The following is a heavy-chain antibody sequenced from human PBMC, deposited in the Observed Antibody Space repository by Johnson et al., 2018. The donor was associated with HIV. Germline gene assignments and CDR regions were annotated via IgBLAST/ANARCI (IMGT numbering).Heavy chain of an antibody. D-gene: IGHD3-22*01. CDR2: IRYDGNNK. Sequence: QVQLVESGGGVVQPGGSLRLSCAASGFTFSSYGMHWVRRAPGKGLEWVAFIRYDGNNKYYADSVKGRFTISRDNSKNTLYLQMNSLRPEDTAVYYCAKDGQRGRAMIVARLGAFDIWGQGTMVTVSS. CDR1: GFTFSSYG. CDR3: AKDGQRGRAMIVARLGAFDI. V-gene: IGHV3-30*02. J-gene: IGHJ3*02.